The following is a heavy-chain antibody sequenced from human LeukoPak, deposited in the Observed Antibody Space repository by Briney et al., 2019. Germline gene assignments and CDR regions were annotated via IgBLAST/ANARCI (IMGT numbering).Heavy chain of an antibody. CDR2: MNPNSGNT. CDR3: ARGQSDGLDY. CDR1: GHTFTSYD. V-gene: IGHV1-8*03. D-gene: IGHD5-24*01. J-gene: IGHJ4*02. Sequence: GASEKVSCKASGHTFTSYDINWVRQATGQGLEWMGWMNPNSGNTGYAQKFQGRVTITRNTSISTAYMELSSLRSEDTAVYYCARGQSDGLDYWGQGTLVTVSS.